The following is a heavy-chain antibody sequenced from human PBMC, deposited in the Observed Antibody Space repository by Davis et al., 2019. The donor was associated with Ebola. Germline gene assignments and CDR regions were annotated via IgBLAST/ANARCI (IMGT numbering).Heavy chain of an antibody. CDR3: AKGPGDTAMVQPPPHFDY. D-gene: IGHD5-18*01. CDR2: ISSSSSYI. Sequence: GGSLRLSCAASGFTFSSYSMNWVRQAPGKGLEWVSSISSSSSYIYYADSVKGRFTISRDNAKNSLYLQMNSLRAEDTAVYYCAKGPGDTAMVQPPPHFDYWGQGTLVTVSS. J-gene: IGHJ4*02. CDR1: GFTFSSYS. V-gene: IGHV3-21*01.